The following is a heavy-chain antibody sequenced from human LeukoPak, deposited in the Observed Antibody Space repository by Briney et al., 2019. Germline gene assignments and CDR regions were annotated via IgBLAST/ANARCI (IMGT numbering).Heavy chain of an antibody. V-gene: IGHV3-66*01. D-gene: IGHD1-26*01. J-gene: IGHJ6*03. CDR3: AKVAEVGATGYYYYMDV. CDR1: RFTFSSYS. CDR2: IYSVGST. Sequence: PGGSLRLSCAASRFTFSSYSMNWVRQAPGKGLEWVSVIYSVGSTYYADSVKGRFTISRDNSKNTLYLQMNSLRAEDTAVYYCAKVAEVGATGYYYYMDVWGKGTTVTISS.